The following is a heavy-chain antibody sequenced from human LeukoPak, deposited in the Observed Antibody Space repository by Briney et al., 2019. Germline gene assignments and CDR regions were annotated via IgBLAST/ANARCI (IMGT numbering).Heavy chain of an antibody. D-gene: IGHD3-10*02. CDR3: AELDITMIGGV. CDR1: GFTVSSNY. V-gene: IGHV3-11*04. Sequence: GGSLRLSCAASGFTVSSNYMSWVRQAPGKGLEWVSYISSSGSTIYYADSVKGRFTISRDNAKNSLYLQMNSLRAEDTAVYYCAELDITMIGGVWGKGTTVTISS. CDR2: ISSSGSTI. J-gene: IGHJ6*04.